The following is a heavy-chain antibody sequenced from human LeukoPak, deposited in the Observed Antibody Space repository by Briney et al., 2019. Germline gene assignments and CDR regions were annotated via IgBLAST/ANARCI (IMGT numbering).Heavy chain of an antibody. J-gene: IGHJ4*02. CDR1: GFTFSSYA. CDR3: AKDRVNTIFGVVITYFDY. Sequence: GGSLRLSCAASGFTFSSYAMSWVRQAPGKGLEWVSATSGSGGSTYYADSVKGRFTISRDNSKNTLYLQMNSLRAEDTAVYYCAKDRVNTIFGVVITYFDYWGQGTLVTVSS. D-gene: IGHD3-3*01. CDR2: TSGSGGST. V-gene: IGHV3-23*01.